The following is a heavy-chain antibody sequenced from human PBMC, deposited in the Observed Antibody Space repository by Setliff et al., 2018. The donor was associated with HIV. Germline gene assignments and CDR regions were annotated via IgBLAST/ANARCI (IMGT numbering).Heavy chain of an antibody. CDR2: VSSSGST. CDR1: GDSINSSTYY. D-gene: IGHD3-3*01. Sequence: SETLSLTCTVSGDSINSSTYYWDWIRQPPGKGLEWIGSVSSSGSTYSNPSLKSRVTISVDTSKNQFSLRVSSVTAADTAVYCCARERFLGAPFDYWGQGTLVTVSS. V-gene: IGHV4-39*02. CDR3: ARERFLGAPFDY. J-gene: IGHJ4*02.